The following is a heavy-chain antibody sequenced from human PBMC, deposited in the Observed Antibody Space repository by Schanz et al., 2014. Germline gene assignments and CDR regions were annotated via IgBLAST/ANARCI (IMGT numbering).Heavy chain of an antibody. J-gene: IGHJ3*01. CDR1: GFTFSTYA. D-gene: IGHD5-12*01. V-gene: IGHV3-23*04. Sequence: EVRLVESGGGLVQPGGSLRLSCVASGFTFSTYAMSWVRQAPGKGPEWVSSLTGSGGGTYYADSVRGRFAISRDNSKNTLYLEMNSLRAEDTAVYFCARDGGRDGYNLAFDVWGQGTLVTVSS. CDR2: LTGSGGGT. CDR3: ARDGGRDGYNLAFDV.